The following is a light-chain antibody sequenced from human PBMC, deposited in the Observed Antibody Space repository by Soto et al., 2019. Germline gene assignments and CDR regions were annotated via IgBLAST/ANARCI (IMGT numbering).Light chain of an antibody. V-gene: IGLV2-14*03. CDR3: SSYTSSNNRV. CDR1: SSDVGGYNY. J-gene: IGLJ1*01. CDR2: DVT. Sequence: QSALTQPASVSGSPGQSITISCTGTSSDVGGYNYVSWYQQHPGKAPKLMIYDVTNRPSGVSNRFSGSKSGNTASLTISGLQADDEADYYCSSYTSSNNRVFGSGTKVTVL.